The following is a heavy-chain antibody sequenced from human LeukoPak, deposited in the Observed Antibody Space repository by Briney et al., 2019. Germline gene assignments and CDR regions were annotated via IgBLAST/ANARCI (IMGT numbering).Heavy chain of an antibody. Sequence: SETLSLTCTVSVGSISSYYWSWIRQPPGKGLEWIGYIYYSGSTNYNPSLKSRVTISVDTSKNQFSLKLTSVTAADTAVYYCARTHSFDGYSDYWGQGTLVTVSS. J-gene: IGHJ4*02. CDR2: IYYSGST. CDR3: ARTHSFDGYSDY. CDR1: VGSISSYY. V-gene: IGHV4-59*01. D-gene: IGHD5-24*01.